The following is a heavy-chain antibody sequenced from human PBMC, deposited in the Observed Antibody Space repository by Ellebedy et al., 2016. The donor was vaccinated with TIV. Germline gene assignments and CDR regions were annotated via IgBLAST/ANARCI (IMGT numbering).Heavy chain of an antibody. CDR2: LDARVGST. CDR1: GYTFTKYY. J-gene: IGHJ4*02. Sequence: ASVKVSCKTSGYTFTKYYFHWTRQAPGRGLEWMGVLDARVGSTTYAETLQGRITMTRDTSTRTVYMELSSLRSEDTAMYYCASVPSAGADFWGQGTLVTVSS. V-gene: IGHV1-46*01. CDR3: ASVPSAGADF. D-gene: IGHD4-17*01.